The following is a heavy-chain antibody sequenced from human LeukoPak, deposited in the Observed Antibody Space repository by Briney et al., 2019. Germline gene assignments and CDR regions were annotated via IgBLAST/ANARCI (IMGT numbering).Heavy chain of an antibody. CDR1: GGTFSSYA. D-gene: IGHD3-9*01. J-gene: IGHJ6*03. Sequence: ASVKVSCKASGGTFSSYAISWVRQAPGQGLEWMGGIIPIFGTANYAQKFQGRVTITADESTSTAYMELSSLRSEDTAVYYCAATIYYDILTGYYAVPMDVWGKGTTVTISS. V-gene: IGHV1-69*13. CDR3: AATIYYDILTGYYAVPMDV. CDR2: IIPIFGTA.